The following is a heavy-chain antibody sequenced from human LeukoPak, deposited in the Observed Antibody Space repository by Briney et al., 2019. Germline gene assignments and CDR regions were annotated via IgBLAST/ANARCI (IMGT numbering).Heavy chain of an antibody. J-gene: IGHJ5*02. CDR2: INHSGST. Sequence: PSETLSLTCAVYGGSSSGYYWSWIRQPPGKGLEWIGEINHSGSTNYNPSLKSRVTISVDTSKNQFSLKLSSVTAADTAVYYCARVLDSSGYYYGFDPWGQGTLVTVSS. CDR1: GGSSSGYY. V-gene: IGHV4-34*01. CDR3: ARVLDSSGYYYGFDP. D-gene: IGHD3-22*01.